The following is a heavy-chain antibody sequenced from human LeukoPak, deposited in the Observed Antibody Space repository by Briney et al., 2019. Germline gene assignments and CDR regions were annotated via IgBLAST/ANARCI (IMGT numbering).Heavy chain of an antibody. CDR3: AREDGDLDAFDI. D-gene: IGHD4-17*01. Sequence: SETLSLTCAVYGGSFSGYYWSWIRQPPGKGLEWIGEINHSGSTNYNPSLKSRVTISVDTSKNQFSLKLSSVTAADTAVYYCAREDGDLDAFDIWGQGTMVTVSS. CDR2: INHSGST. V-gene: IGHV4-34*01. J-gene: IGHJ3*02. CDR1: GGSFSGYY.